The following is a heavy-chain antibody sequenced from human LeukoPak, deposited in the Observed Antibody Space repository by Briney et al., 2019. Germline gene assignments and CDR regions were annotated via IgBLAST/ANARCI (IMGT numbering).Heavy chain of an antibody. Sequence: SVKVSCKASGGTFSSYAISWVRQAPGQGLEWMGGIIPIVGTGNYAQKFQGRVTITADESTSTAYMELSSLRSEDTAVYYCARVLYRCSSTSCYVMMGEAFDPWGQGTLVTVSS. CDR2: IIPIVGTG. V-gene: IGHV1-69*01. J-gene: IGHJ5*02. CDR1: GGTFSSYA. CDR3: ARVLYRCSSTSCYVMMGEAFDP. D-gene: IGHD2-2*01.